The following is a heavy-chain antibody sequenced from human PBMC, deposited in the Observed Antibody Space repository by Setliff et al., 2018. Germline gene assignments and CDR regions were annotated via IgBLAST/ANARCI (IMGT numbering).Heavy chain of an antibody. J-gene: IGHJ4*02. Sequence: GGSLRLSCVASGFDFSSTGMHWVRQAPGKGLEWVALIRYDGSFKHYGASVKGRFSVSRDNSRNTLYLQMNSLRAEDTAIYYCARANTTGYYYFDYWGQGTLVTVSS. V-gene: IGHV3-30*02. CDR1: GFDFSSTG. D-gene: IGHD3-9*01. CDR2: IRYDGSFK. CDR3: ARANTTGYYYFDY.